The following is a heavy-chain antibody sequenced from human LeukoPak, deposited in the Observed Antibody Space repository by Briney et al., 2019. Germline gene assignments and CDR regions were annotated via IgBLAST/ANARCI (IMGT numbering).Heavy chain of an antibody. CDR1: GGSISSYY. V-gene: IGHV4-59*08. J-gene: IGHJ6*02. CDR2: IYYSGST. D-gene: IGHD6-13*01. Sequence: PSETLSLTCTVSGGSISSYYWNWIRQPPGKGLEWIGYIYYSGSTNYNPSLKSRVTISVDTSKNQFSLKLSSVTAADTAVYYCARLSMGGYEAAAGTGTYDYGMDVWGQGSTVTVSS. CDR3: ARLSMGGYEAAAGTGTYDYGMDV.